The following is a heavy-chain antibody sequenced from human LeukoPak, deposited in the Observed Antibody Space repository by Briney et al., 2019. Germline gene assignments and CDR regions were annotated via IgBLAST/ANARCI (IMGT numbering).Heavy chain of an antibody. D-gene: IGHD6-13*01. CDR3: ARSFLSIAAAATDY. CDR2: ISSSSSYI. Sequence: GGSLRLSCAASGFTFRSYSMSWVRQAPGKGLEWVSSISSSSSYIYYADSVKGRFTISRDNAKNSLYLQMNSLRAEDTAVYYCARSFLSIAAAATDYWGQGTLVTVSS. J-gene: IGHJ4*02. CDR1: GFTFRSYS. V-gene: IGHV3-21*01.